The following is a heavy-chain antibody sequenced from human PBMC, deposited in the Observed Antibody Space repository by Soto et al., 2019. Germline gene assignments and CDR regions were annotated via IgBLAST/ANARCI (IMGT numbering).Heavy chain of an antibody. V-gene: IGHV3-48*03. J-gene: IGHJ4*02. CDR1: GFTFSSYE. CDR2: ISSSGSTI. CDR3: ARALGRIAVAGNTRFDY. D-gene: IGHD6-19*01. Sequence: EVQLVESGGGLVQPGGSLRLSCAASGFTFSSYEMNWVRQAPGKGLEWVSYISSSGSTIYYADSVKGRFTISRDNAKNSLYLQMNSLRAEDTAVYYCARALGRIAVAGNTRFDYWGQGTLVTVSS.